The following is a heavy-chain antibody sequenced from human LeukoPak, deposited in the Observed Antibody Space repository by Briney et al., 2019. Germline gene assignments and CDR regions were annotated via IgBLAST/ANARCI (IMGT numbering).Heavy chain of an antibody. Sequence: GASVKVSCKASGGTFSSYAISWVRQAPGQGLEWMGGIIPIFGTANYAQKFQGRVTITADKSTSTAYMELGSLRSEDTAVYYCAREFPSRTGTTTYYYYYMDVWGKGTTVTVSS. CDR2: IIPIFGTA. J-gene: IGHJ6*03. D-gene: IGHD1-1*01. CDR1: GGTFSSYA. CDR3: AREFPSRTGTTTYYYYYMDV. V-gene: IGHV1-69*06.